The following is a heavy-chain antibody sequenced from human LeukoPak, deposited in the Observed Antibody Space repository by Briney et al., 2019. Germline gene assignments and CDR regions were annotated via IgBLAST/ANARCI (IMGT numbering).Heavy chain of an antibody. CDR2: ISPDGSST. V-gene: IGHV3-74*01. Sequence: PGGSLRLSCAASGFSFSTYWIHWFRQAPGKGLVWVSRISPDGSSTTYADSVKDRFIISRDNARNTVYLQMSSLRVEDTAVYYCAREYSSSSGRAFDYWGQGTLVTASS. J-gene: IGHJ4*02. CDR1: GFSFSTYW. D-gene: IGHD6-6*01. CDR3: AREYSSSSGRAFDY.